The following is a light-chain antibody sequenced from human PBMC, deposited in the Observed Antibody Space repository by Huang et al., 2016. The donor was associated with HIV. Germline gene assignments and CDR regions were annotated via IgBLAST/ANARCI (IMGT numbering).Light chain of an antibody. CDR3: QQGYSTPT. J-gene: IGKJ1*01. CDR2: ASS. Sequence: DIQMTQSPSSLSASVGDRVTITCRASQSISRYLNWYQHKTGKAPELLIYASSSMQSGVPKRFSGSGSGTDFSITISGLQPEDYATYYCQQGYSTPTFGQGTKVEMK. CDR1: QSISRY. V-gene: IGKV1-39*01.